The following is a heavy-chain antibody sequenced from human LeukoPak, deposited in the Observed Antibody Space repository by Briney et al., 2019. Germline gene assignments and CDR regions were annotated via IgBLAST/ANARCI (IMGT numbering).Heavy chain of an antibody. D-gene: IGHD3-9*01. J-gene: IGHJ4*02. CDR3: ARGLGDYNTDWFPVSGY. Sequence: GASVKVSCKASGYTFTGYYMHWVRQAPGQGLEWMGWINPNSGGTNYAQKFQGWVTMTRDTSISTAYMELSRLRSDDTAVYYCARGLGDYNTDWFPVSGYWGQGTPVTVSS. CDR2: INPNSGGT. CDR1: GYTFTGYY. V-gene: IGHV1-2*04.